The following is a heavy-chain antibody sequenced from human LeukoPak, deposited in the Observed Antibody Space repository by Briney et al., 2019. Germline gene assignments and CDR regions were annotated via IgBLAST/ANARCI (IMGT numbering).Heavy chain of an antibody. D-gene: IGHD3-9*01. CDR3: AKIPDYDILTGYYNWFDP. CDR1: GFTFSSYA. V-gene: IGHV3-23*01. J-gene: IGHJ5*02. Sequence: GGSLRLSCAASGFTFSSYAMSWVRQAPGKGLEWVSAISGSGGSTYYADSVKGRFTISRDNSKNTLYLQMNSLRAEDTAVYYCAKIPDYDILTGYYNWFDPWGQGTLVTVSS. CDR2: ISGSGGST.